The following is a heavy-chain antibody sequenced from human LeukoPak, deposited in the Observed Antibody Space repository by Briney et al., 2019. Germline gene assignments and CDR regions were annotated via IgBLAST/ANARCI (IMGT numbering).Heavy chain of an antibody. V-gene: IGHV3-7*01. CDR2: IKQDGSDK. CDR3: ARRSGVVTAIRYNDFDS. J-gene: IGHJ4*02. D-gene: IGHD2-21*02. CDR1: GFTFSNYW. Sequence: QAGGSLRLSCVASGFTFSNYWMNWVRQAPGKGLEWVANIKQDGSDKYYVDSLKGRFTISRDNAKNSVYLQMNSLRADDTAVYYCARRSGVVTAIRYNDFDSWGQGTLVIVSS.